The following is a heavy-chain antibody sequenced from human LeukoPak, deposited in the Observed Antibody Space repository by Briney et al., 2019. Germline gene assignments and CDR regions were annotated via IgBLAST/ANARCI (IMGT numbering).Heavy chain of an antibody. Sequence: ASVTVSFTSSVYTFIFYYMHWVRQPPAQGLEWMGWINPNSGGTNYAQKFQGRVTMTRDTSISTAYMELSRLRSDDTAVYYCASGAVYTGFVPAPLDYWGQGTLVTVSS. CDR3: ASGAVYTGFVPAPLDY. J-gene: IGHJ4*02. V-gene: IGHV1-2*02. D-gene: IGHD3-16*01. CDR2: INPNSGGT. CDR1: VYTFIFYY.